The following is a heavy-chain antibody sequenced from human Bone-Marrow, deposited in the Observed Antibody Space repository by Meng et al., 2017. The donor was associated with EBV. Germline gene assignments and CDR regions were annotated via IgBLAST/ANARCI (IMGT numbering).Heavy chain of an antibody. CDR3: AIPAGFGDFELKY. CDR1: GYTFTKAG. V-gene: IGHV1-18*01. Sequence: QVQLVQSGAEVKKPGASVKVSCKASGYTFTKAGINWVRQAPGQGLEYIGFINTYSGNTKYGPRLQGRVTLTTDTSTSTAYLELSSPRSDDTAVYYCAIPAGFGDFELKYWGQGTLGTVSS. J-gene: IGHJ4*02. D-gene: IGHD4-17*01. CDR2: INTYSGNT.